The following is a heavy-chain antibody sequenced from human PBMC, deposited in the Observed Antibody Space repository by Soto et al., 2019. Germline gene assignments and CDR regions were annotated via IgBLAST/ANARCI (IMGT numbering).Heavy chain of an antibody. Sequence: GGSLRLSCAASGFTFSSYAMSWVRQAPGKGLEWVSAISGSGGSTYYADSVKGRFTISRDNSKNTLYLQMNSLRAEDTAVYYCAKDEGYSSGWYEDYYSGMDVWGQGTTVTVSS. CDR1: GFTFSSYA. J-gene: IGHJ6*02. D-gene: IGHD6-19*01. V-gene: IGHV3-23*01. CDR2: ISGSGGST. CDR3: AKDEGYSSGWYEDYYSGMDV.